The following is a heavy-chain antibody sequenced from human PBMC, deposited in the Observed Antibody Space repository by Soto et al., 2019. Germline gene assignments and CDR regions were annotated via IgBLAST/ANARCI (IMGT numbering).Heavy chain of an antibody. D-gene: IGHD4-17*01. CDR3: AKDLTLRTATLSFDY. Sequence: GGSLRLSCAASGFTFSSYGMHWVRQAPGKGLEWVAVISYDGSNKYYADSVKGRFTISRDNSKNTLYLQMNSLRAEDTAVYYCAKDLTLRTATLSFDYRGQGSLVTVSS. CDR1: GFTFSSYG. CDR2: ISYDGSNK. V-gene: IGHV3-30*18. J-gene: IGHJ4*02.